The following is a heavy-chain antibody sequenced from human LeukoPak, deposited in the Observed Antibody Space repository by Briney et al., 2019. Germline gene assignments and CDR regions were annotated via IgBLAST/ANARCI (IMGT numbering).Heavy chain of an antibody. Sequence: SETLSLTCTVSGGSISSHYWSWIRQPPGKGLEWIGYIYYSGSTNYNPSLKSRVTISVDTSKNQFSLKLSSVTAADTAVYYCARLISDYWGQGTLVTVSS. D-gene: IGHD3-10*01. V-gene: IGHV4-59*11. CDR1: GGSISSHY. J-gene: IGHJ4*02. CDR2: IYYSGST. CDR3: ARLISDY.